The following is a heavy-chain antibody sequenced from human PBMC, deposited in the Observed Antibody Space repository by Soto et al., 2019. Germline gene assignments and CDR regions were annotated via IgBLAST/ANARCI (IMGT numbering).Heavy chain of an antibody. V-gene: IGHV3-23*01. CDR1: GFTFSSYA. D-gene: IGHD3-3*01. Sequence: EVQLLESGGGLVQPGGSLRLSCAAPGFTFSSYAMSWVRQAPGKGLEWVSAITGSGDSTYYADSVKGRFTVSRDNSKNTLYLQMTSLRAEDTAVYYCANVFVFTIREGFDYWGLGTLVTVSS. J-gene: IGHJ4*02. CDR2: ITGSGDST. CDR3: ANVFVFTIREGFDY.